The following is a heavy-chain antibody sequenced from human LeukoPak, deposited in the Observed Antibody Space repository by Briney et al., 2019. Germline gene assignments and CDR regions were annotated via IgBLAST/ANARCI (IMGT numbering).Heavy chain of an antibody. D-gene: IGHD4-17*01. CDR2: IYPVNSDT. CDR3: ARLGAPTVTTPRGRVFDY. Sequence: KPRESLTTSCLASGYSFTLYFIGWMRQMPGKGLEWIGIIYPVNSDTRTSPSSQGQVTISADKSISTAYLQSSSLKASHSAMYYCARLGAPTVTTPRGRVFDYWGQGTLVTVSS. V-gene: IGHV5-51*01. J-gene: IGHJ4*02. CDR1: GYSFTLYF.